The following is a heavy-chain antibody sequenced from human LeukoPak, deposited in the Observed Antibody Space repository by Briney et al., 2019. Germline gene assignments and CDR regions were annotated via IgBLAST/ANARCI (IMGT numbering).Heavy chain of an antibody. CDR2: LSGSGGSK. J-gene: IGHJ4*02. D-gene: IGHD2-2*01. V-gene: IGHV3-23*01. CDR1: LFTSIGYV. CDR3: ARGPKVPAPTCYFDY. Sequence: GGSLRLSCVASLFTSIGYVITWVREGPGRRGWSVSALSGSGGSKFYADSVKGRFTISRDNSKNTLYLQMNSLRAEDTAVYYCARGPKVPAPTCYFDYWSQGSLVTVSS.